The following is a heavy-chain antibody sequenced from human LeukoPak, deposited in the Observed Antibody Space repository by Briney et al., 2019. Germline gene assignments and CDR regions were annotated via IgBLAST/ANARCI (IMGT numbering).Heavy chain of an antibody. CDR2: INHSGST. D-gene: IGHD2-15*01. J-gene: IGHJ4*02. V-gene: IGHV4-34*01. CDR3: ARGRGRVVGPDY. CDR1: GGSFCGYY. Sequence: PSETLSLTCAVYGGSFCGYYWSWIRQPPGKGLEWIGEINHSGSTNYNPSLTSRVTISVDTSKNQFSLKLSSVTAADTAVYYCARGRGRVVGPDYWGQGTLVTVSS.